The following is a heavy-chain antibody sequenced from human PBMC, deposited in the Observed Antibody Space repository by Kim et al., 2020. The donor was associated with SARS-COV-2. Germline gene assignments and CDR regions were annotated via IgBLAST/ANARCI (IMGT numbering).Heavy chain of an antibody. CDR2: INPTGGST. V-gene: IGHV1-46*01. Sequence: ASVKVSCKASGYTFSSYYIHWVRQAPGQGLEWMGIINPTGGSTSYAQKFQGRVTITRDTSTSTVYMEMSSLRSEDTAVYYCARGTPAAAGTYWGQGTPVT. CDR1: GYTFSSYY. J-gene: IGHJ4*02. D-gene: IGHD6-13*01. CDR3: ARGTPAAAGTY.